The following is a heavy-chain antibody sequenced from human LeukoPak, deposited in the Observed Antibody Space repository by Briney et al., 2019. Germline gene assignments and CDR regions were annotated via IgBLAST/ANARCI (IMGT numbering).Heavy chain of an antibody. CDR1: RFTFVGYG. CDR2: ISGSGGST. J-gene: IGHJ4*02. CDR3: AKDRDEGFGELLPVVFDY. D-gene: IGHD3-10*01. V-gene: IGHV3-23*01. Sequence: GGSLRLSCAASRFTFVGYGMSWLRQAPGKGLEWVSSISGSGGSTHYADSVKGRFTISRDNSKNALFLQMNSLRAEDTAVYYCAKDRDEGFGELLPVVFDYWGQGTRVTVSS.